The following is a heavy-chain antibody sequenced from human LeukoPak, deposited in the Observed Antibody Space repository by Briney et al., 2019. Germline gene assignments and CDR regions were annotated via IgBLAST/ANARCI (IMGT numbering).Heavy chain of an antibody. Sequence: GGSLRLSCAASGFTVSSNYMSWVRQAPGKGLEWVSVIYSGGSTYYADSVKGRFTISRDNAKNSLYLQMNSLRAEDTAVYYCARGRGVVVIAYFDYWGRGTLVTVSS. CDR2: IYSGGST. D-gene: IGHD3-22*01. CDR3: ARGRGVVVIAYFDY. V-gene: IGHV3-53*01. CDR1: GFTVSSNY. J-gene: IGHJ4*02.